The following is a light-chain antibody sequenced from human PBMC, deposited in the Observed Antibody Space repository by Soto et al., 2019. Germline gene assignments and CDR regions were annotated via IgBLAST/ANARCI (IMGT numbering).Light chain of an antibody. V-gene: IGLV2-14*01. CDR3: SSYTTSTRL. Sequence: QSALTQPASVSGSPGQSITISCTGTSSDIGSNNYVSWFQQRPGKAPTLIIYEVSNRPSGVSTHFSGSKSGNTASLTISGLLPEYEAEYYCSSYTTSTRLFGGGTKVTVL. CDR2: EVS. J-gene: IGLJ3*02. CDR1: SSDIGSNNY.